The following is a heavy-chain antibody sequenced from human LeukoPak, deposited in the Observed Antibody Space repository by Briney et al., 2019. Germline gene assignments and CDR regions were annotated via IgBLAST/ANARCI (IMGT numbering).Heavy chain of an antibody. D-gene: IGHD1-26*01. CDR2: ISYSGST. CDR1: GGSISSYY. Sequence: KPSETLSLTCTVSGGSISSYYWSWIRQPPGKGLEWIGYISYSGSTNYNPSLKSRVTISVDTSKNQFSLKLSSVTAADTAVYYCARGPGSGSYWAFDYWGQGTLVTVSS. CDR3: ARGPGSGSYWAFDY. V-gene: IGHV4-59*01. J-gene: IGHJ4*02.